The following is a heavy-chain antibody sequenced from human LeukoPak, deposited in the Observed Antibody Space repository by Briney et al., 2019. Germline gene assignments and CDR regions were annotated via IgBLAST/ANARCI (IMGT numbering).Heavy chain of an antibody. V-gene: IGHV3-30-3*01. Sequence: GRSLRLSCAASGFTFSSYAMHWVRQAPGKGLEWMAVISYDGSNKYYADSVKGRFTISRDNSKNTLYLQMNSLRAEDTAVYYCARVGAGTDFDYWGQGTLVTVSS. CDR3: ARVGAGTDFDY. D-gene: IGHD1-7*01. CDR1: GFTFSSYA. CDR2: ISYDGSNK. J-gene: IGHJ4*02.